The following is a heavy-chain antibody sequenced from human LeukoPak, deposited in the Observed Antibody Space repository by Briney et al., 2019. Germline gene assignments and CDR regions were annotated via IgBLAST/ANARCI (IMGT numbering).Heavy chain of an antibody. CDR3: ASPETHYYDSSGYYSAVAY. D-gene: IGHD3-22*01. CDR1: GFTFSSYA. Sequence: GGSLRLSCTASGFTFSSYAMSWVRQAPGKGLEWVSAISGSGGSTYYADSVKGRFTISRDNSKNTLYLQMNSLRAEDTAVYYCASPETHYYDSSGYYSAVAYWGQGTLVTVSS. V-gene: IGHV3-23*01. CDR2: ISGSGGST. J-gene: IGHJ4*02.